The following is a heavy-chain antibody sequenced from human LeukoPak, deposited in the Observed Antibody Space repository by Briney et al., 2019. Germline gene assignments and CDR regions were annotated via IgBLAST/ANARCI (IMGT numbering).Heavy chain of an antibody. V-gene: IGHV3-11*01. CDR1: GFTFSDYY. CDR3: ARQYPRSSWYFDY. J-gene: IGHJ4*02. CDR2: ISSSGSTI. D-gene: IGHD6-13*01. Sequence: PEGSLRLSCAASGFTFSDYYMSWIRQAPGKGLEWVSYISSSGSTIYYADSVKGRFTISRDNAKNSLYLQMNSLRAEDTAVYYCARQYPRSSWYFDYWGQGTLVTVSS.